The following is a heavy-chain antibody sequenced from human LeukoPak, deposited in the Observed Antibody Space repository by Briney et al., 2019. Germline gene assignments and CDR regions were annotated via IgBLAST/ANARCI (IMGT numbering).Heavy chain of an antibody. CDR1: GGSISSSNYY. Sequence: SETLSLTCTVSGGSISSSNYYWGWIRQPPGKGREWVGSIYYSGSTYYNSSLKSRVTISVDTSKNQFSLKLSSVTASDTAVYYCARHVVYFGIDYWGQGTLVTVSS. CDR2: IYYSGST. V-gene: IGHV4-39*01. D-gene: IGHD2-8*02. CDR3: ARHVVYFGIDY. J-gene: IGHJ4*02.